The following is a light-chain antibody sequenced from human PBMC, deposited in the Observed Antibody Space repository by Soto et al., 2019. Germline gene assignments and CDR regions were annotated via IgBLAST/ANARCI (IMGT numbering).Light chain of an antibody. J-gene: IGKJ2*01. CDR3: QQYGSSPPYT. V-gene: IGKV3-20*01. CDR2: GAS. CDR1: QSVSSSY. Sequence: EIVLTQSPGTLSLPPGERATLSCGASQSVSSSYLAWYQQKPGQAPRLLIYGASSRATGIPDRFSGSGSGTDFTLTISRLEREDFAVYYCQQYGSSPPYTFGQGTKLEIK.